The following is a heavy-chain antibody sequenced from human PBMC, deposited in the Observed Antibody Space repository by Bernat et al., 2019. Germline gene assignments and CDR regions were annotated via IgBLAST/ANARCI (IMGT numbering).Heavy chain of an antibody. D-gene: IGHD1-26*01. Sequence: EVQLVESGGGLVKPGGSLRLSCAASGFTFSSYSMNWVRQAPGKGLEWVSSISSSSSYMDYADSVKGRFSTSRDNAKKSLYLQMNRLRAESTDVDYCAREEVVGDTYFAYWGEGTLVTDSS. CDR2: ISSSSSYM. CDR3: AREEVVGDTYFAY. J-gene: IGHJ4*01. CDR1: GFTFSSYS. V-gene: IGHV3-21*01.